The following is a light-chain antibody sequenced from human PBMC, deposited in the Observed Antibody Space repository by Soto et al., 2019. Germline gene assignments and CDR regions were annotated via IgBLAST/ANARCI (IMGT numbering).Light chain of an antibody. Sequence: QAVVTQEPSLTVSPGGTVTLTCGSSTGAVTSGHYPYWFQQKPGQAPRTLIYDTSNKHSWTPARFSGSILGGKAALTLSGAQPEDEAEYYCLLSYSGALVVFGGGTQLTVL. V-gene: IGLV7-46*01. CDR1: TGAVTSGHY. J-gene: IGLJ2*01. CDR2: DTS. CDR3: LLSYSGALVV.